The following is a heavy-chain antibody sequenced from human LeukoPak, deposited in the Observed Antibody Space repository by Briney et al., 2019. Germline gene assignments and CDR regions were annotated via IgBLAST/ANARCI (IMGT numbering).Heavy chain of an antibody. Sequence: ASVKVCCKASGYIFTKYVVHWVRQAPGQRPEWKGWIKAGNGDTKYSQNVQDRLTITRDTSASTVYMELSSLTSEDTALYYCARDDCGDTCYPGRYWGQGTLVTVSS. D-gene: IGHD2-21*01. CDR3: ARDDCGDTCYPGRY. V-gene: IGHV1-3*01. CDR2: IKAGNGDT. J-gene: IGHJ4*02. CDR1: GYIFTKYV.